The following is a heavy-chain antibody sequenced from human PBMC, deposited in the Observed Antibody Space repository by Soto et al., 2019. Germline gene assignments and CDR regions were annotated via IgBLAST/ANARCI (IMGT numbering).Heavy chain of an antibody. CDR1: GFTFSSYS. CDR3: ATLPDTVSIDY. V-gene: IGHV3-48*01. J-gene: IGHJ4*02. Sequence: GGSLRLSCAASGFTFSSYSMNWVRQAPGKGLEWVSYISSSSSTIYYADSVKGRFTISRDNAKNSLYLQMNSLRAEDTAVYYCATLPDTVSIDYWGQGTLVTVSS. CDR2: ISSSSSTI. D-gene: IGHD5-18*01.